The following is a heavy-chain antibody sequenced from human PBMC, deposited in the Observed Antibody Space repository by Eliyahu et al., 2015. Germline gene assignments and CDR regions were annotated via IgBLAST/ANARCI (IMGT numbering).Heavy chain of an antibody. CDR2: ISGSGGST. CDR1: GFPFSSYA. D-gene: IGHD3-10*01. CDR3: AKEFFYGSGVDY. V-gene: IGHV3-23*01. Sequence: EVQLLESGGGLVQPGGSLRLXCSAXGFPFSSYAMXWVRQAPGKGLEWVSAISGSGGSTYYADSVKGRFTISRDNSKNTLYLQMNSLRAEDTAVYYCAKEFFYGSGVDYWGQGTLVTVSS. J-gene: IGHJ4*02.